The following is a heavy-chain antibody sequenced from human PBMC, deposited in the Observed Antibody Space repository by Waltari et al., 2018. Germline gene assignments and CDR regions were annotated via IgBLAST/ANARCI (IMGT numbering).Heavy chain of an antibody. D-gene: IGHD3-10*01. CDR2: ISGSGGST. CDR1: GFTFSSYA. J-gene: IGHJ4*02. Sequence: EVQLLESGGGLVQPGGSLRLSCAASGFTFSSYAMSWVRQAPGKGLEWLSAISGSGGSTYYADPVQGRFTISRDNSKNTLYLQMNSLRAEDTAVYYCANSEGHMVTPGYWGQGTLVTVSS. V-gene: IGHV3-23*01. CDR3: ANSEGHMVTPGY.